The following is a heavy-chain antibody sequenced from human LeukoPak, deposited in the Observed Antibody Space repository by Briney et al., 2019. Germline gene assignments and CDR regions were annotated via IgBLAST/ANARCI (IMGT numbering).Heavy chain of an antibody. V-gene: IGHV3-48*04. CDR1: GFSFSPYS. D-gene: IGHD6-6*01. CDR3: AKVRSLSLAATEPLDY. CDR2: ISSSSSTI. J-gene: IGHJ4*02. Sequence: GGSLRLSCAASGFSFSPYSMNWVRQAPGKGLEWVSYISSSSSTIYYADSVKGRFTISRDNAKNSLILQMNSLRPEDTALYYCAKVRSLSLAATEPLDYWGQGTLVTVSS.